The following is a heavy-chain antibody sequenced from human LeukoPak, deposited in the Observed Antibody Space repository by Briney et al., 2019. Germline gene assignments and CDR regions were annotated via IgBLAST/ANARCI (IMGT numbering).Heavy chain of an antibody. V-gene: IGHV3-23*01. Sequence: GGSLRLTCAASGFTFSSYAMSWVRQAPGKGLEWVSSISDNGGSTYSADSVKGRFTISRDNSKNTLYLQMNSLRAEDTAVYYCAREFGLITSHWGQGTLVTVSS. J-gene: IGHJ1*01. CDR2: ISDNGGST. CDR3: AREFGLITSH. D-gene: IGHD3/OR15-3a*01. CDR1: GFTFSSYA.